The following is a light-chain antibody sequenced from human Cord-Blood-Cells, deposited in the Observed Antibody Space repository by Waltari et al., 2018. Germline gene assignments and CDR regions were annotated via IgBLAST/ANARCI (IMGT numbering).Light chain of an antibody. CDR2: EDS. CDR1: ALQKKY. V-gene: IGLV3-10*01. CDR3: YSTDSSGNHS. Sequence: SYELTQPPSVSVSPGQTARITCSGDALQKKYAYWYQQKSGQAPVLVIYEDSKRPSGIPERFSGSSSGTMATLTISGAQVEDEADYYCYSTDSSGNHSFGGGTKLTVL. J-gene: IGLJ2*01.